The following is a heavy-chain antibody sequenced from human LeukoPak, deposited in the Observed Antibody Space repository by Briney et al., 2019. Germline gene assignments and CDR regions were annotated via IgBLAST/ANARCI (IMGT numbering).Heavy chain of an antibody. J-gene: IGHJ4*02. CDR2: ISYDGSNK. CDR1: GFTFSSYA. Sequence: PGGSLRLSCAASGFTFSSYAMHWVRQAPGKGLEWVAVISYDGSNKYYADSVKGRFTISRDNSKNTLYLQMNSLRAEDTAAYYCARDRKHIVVVTAIGLIYWGQGTLVTVSS. D-gene: IGHD2-21*02. CDR3: ARDRKHIVVVTAIGLIY. V-gene: IGHV3-30-3*01.